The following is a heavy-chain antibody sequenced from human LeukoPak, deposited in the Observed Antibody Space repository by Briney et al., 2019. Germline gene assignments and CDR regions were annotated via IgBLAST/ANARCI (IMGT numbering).Heavy chain of an antibody. Sequence: GGSLRLSCVASGLTFSSQWMTWVRQAPGKGLEWLANIGGDGRRKFYEDSVKGRFTISRDNAKNSLYLQMNSLRAEDTAVYYCASPNPRIAARPYYYYYMDVWGKGTTVTVSS. J-gene: IGHJ6*03. V-gene: IGHV3-7*01. CDR3: ASPNPRIAARPYYYYYMDV. D-gene: IGHD6-6*01. CDR2: IGGDGRRK. CDR1: GLTFSSQW.